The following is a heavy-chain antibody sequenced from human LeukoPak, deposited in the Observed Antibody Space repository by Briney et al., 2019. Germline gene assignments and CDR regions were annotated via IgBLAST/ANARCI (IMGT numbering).Heavy chain of an antibody. D-gene: IGHD4-17*01. V-gene: IGHV3-9*01. J-gene: IGHJ4*02. CDR3: AKGVSTVTTTGFDY. CDR1: GFTFDDYA. CDR2: ISWNSGSI. Sequence: GRSLRLSCAASGFTFDDYAMPWVRQAPGKGLEWVSGISWNSGSIGYADSVKGRFTISRDNAKNSLYLQMNSLRAEDTALYYCAKGVSTVTTTGFDYWGQGTLVTVSS.